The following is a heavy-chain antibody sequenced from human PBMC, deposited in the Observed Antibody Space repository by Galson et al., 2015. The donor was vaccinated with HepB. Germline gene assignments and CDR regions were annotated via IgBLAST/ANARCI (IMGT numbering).Heavy chain of an antibody. J-gene: IGHJ6*02. CDR2: IYSGGST. D-gene: IGHD2-15*01. Sequence: SLRLSCAASGFTVSSNYMNWVRQAPGKGLEWVSVIYSGGSTYYADSVKGRFTISRDNSKNTLYLQMNSLRAEDTAVYYCASASQDTRYYYGMDVWGQGTTVTVSS. CDR1: GFTVSSNY. V-gene: IGHV3-53*01. CDR3: ASASQDTRYYYGMDV.